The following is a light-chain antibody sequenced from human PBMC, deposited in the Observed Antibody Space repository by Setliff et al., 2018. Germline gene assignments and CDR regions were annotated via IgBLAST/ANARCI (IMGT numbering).Light chain of an antibody. Sequence: ALTQPASVSGSPGQTITISCTGTSSDIGIYNYVSWYQQYPDKAPKLLIYDVINRPSGVSDRFSGSKSGNMASLTISGLQAADEADYYCSSYTSSSASDVFGTGTKVTVL. V-gene: IGLV2-14*01. CDR3: SSYTSSSASDV. CDR2: DVI. J-gene: IGLJ1*01. CDR1: SSDIGIYNY.